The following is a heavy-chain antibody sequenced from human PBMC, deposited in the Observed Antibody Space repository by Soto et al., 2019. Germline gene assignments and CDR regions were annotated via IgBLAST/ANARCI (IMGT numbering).Heavy chain of an antibody. V-gene: IGHV3-9*01. D-gene: IGHD1-20*01. CDR2: ISWSSGSI. J-gene: IGHJ3*02. CDR3: AKEEAARITGTTCAFDI. Sequence: PGGSLRLSCAASGFTFDDYAMHWVRQAPGKGLEWVSGISWSSGSIGYADSVKGRFTISRDNAKNSLYLQMNSLRAEDTALYYCAKEEAARITGTTCAFDIWGQGTMVTYSS. CDR1: GFTFDDYA.